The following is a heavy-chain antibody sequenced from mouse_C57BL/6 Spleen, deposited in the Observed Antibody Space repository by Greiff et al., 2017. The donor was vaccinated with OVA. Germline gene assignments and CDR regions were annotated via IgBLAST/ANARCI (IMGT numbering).Heavy chain of an antibody. V-gene: IGHV2-9-1*01. Sequence: VQRVESGPGLVAPSQSLSITCTVSGFSLTSYAISWVRQPPGKGLEWLGVILTGGGTNYNSAIKSRLSISKDNSKSQVFLKMNSLQTEDTARYYCARNDYLDYWGQGTTLTVSS. CDR3: ARNDYLDY. CDR2: ILTGGGT. J-gene: IGHJ2*01. CDR1: GFSLTSYA.